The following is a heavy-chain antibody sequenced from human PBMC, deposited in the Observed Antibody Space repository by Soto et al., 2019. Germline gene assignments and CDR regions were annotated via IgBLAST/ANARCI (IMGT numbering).Heavy chain of an antibody. CDR2: IYYSGST. CDR3: ARGYDYGDAFDI. J-gene: IGHJ3*02. V-gene: IGHV4-31*03. CDR1: GGSISSGGYY. Sequence: VQLQESGPGLVMPSQTLSLTCTVSGGSISSGGYYWRWIRQHPGEGLEWIGYIYYSGSTYYNPSLKSRVTISVDTSKNQFSLKLSSVTAADTAVYYCARGYDYGDAFDIWGQGTMVTVSS. D-gene: IGHD5-12*01.